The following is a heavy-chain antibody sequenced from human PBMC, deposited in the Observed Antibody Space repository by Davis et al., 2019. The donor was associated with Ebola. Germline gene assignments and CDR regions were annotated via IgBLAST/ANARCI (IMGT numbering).Heavy chain of an antibody. CDR3: ARAPTPYQPPFDY. D-gene: IGHD2-2*01. J-gene: IGHJ4*02. CDR1: GGSFSGYY. V-gene: IGHV4-59*01. Sequence: MPSETLSLTCAVYGGSFSGYYWSWIRQPPGKGLEWIGYIYYSGSTNYNPSLKSRVTISVDTSKNQFSLKLSSVTAADTAVYYCARAPTPYQPPFDYWGQGTLVTVSS. CDR2: IYYSGST.